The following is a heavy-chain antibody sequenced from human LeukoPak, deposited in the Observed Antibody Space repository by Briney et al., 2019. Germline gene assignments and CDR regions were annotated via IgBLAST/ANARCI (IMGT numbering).Heavy chain of an antibody. CDR2: IKQDGSGK. J-gene: IGHJ4*02. V-gene: IGHV3-7*01. Sequence: PGGSLRLSCAVSAFTLSSYWMHWVRQAPGKGLEWVANIKQDGSGKYYVDSVKGRFTISRDNAKNSLYLQMNSLRAEDTAVYYCARAPRALPFDYWGQGTLVTVSS. CDR3: ARAPRALPFDY. CDR1: AFTLSSYW.